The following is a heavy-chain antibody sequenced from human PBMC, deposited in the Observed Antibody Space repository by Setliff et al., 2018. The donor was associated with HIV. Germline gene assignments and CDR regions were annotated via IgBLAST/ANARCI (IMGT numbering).Heavy chain of an antibody. CDR1: GYTFTSYD. J-gene: IGHJ6*02. CDR3: ASYGGTATFYYGMDV. Sequence: AASVKVSCKASGYTFTSYDINWVRQATGQGLEWMGWMNPNSGNTGYAQKFQGRVTMTRNTSISTAYMELSSLRSEDTAVYYCASYGGTATFYYGMDVWGQGTTVTAP. CDR2: MNPNSGNT. V-gene: IGHV1-8*01. D-gene: IGHD4-17*01.